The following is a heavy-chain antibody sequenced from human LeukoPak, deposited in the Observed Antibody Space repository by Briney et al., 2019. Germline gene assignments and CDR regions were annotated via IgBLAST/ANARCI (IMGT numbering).Heavy chain of an antibody. V-gene: IGHV4-4*07. CDR2: VSSSGNT. CDR3: ARGISGATGLDY. D-gene: IGHD2-15*01. CDR1: GGSISSYY. Sequence: SETLSLTCTVSGGSISSYYWSWIRQTAGKGLEWIGRVSSSGNTNYNPSLKSRVTMSVDTSKNQFSLKLSSVTAADTAVYYCARGISGATGLDYWGQGTLITVSS. J-gene: IGHJ4*02.